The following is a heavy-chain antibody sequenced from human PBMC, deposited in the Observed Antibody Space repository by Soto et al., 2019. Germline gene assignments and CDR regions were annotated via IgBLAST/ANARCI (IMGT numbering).Heavy chain of an antibody. V-gene: IGHV1-69*06. Sequence: QVQLVQSGAEVKKPGSSVKVSCKASGGTFSSYAISWVRQAPGQGLEWMGGIIPIFGTANYAQKFQGRVTITADKSTSTAYMELSSLRSEDTAVYYCARRGYSGYLPPYYYGMDVWGKGTTVTVSS. CDR2: IIPIFGTA. D-gene: IGHD5-12*01. CDR3: ARRGYSGYLPPYYYGMDV. J-gene: IGHJ6*04. CDR1: GGTFSSYA.